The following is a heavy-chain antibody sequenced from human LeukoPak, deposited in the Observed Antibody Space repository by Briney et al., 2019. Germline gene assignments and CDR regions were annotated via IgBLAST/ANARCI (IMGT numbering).Heavy chain of an antibody. J-gene: IGHJ4*02. CDR3: ARLRY. Sequence: PSETLSLTCAVYGGSSSGYYWSWIRQPPGKGLEWIGEINHSGSTNYNPSLKSRVTISVDTSKNQFSLKLSSVTAADTAVYYCARLRYWGQGTLVTVSS. CDR1: GGSSSGYY. V-gene: IGHV4-34*01. CDR2: INHSGST.